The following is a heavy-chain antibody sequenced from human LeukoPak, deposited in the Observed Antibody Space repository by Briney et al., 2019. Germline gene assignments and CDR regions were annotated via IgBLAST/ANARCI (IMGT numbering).Heavy chain of an antibody. J-gene: IGHJ4*02. CDR2: IRYDGSNK. CDR1: GFTFSSYG. D-gene: IGHD3-22*01. V-gene: IGHV3-30*02. Sequence: GGSLRLSCAASGFTFSSYGMHWVRQAPGKGLEWVAFIRYDGSNKYYADSVKGRFTISRDNSKNTLYLQMNSLRAEDTAVYYCAKVPQADSSGYLFDYWGQGTLVTVSS. CDR3: AKVPQADSSGYLFDY.